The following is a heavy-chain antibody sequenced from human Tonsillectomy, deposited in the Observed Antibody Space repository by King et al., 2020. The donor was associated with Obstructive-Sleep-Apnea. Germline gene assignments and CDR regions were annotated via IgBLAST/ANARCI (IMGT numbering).Heavy chain of an antibody. CDR2: IKQDGREK. CDR1: GCTFSSYW. J-gene: IGHJ4*02. D-gene: IGHD5-12*01. V-gene: IGHV3-7*01. Sequence: VQLVESGGGLVQPGGSLRLSCAASGCTFSSYWMSWVRQAPGKGLEGVANIKQDGREKYYLDSVKGRFTISRDNAKNSLYLQMNSLRAEDTAVYYCARDWGSGYDTFDYWGQGTLVTVSS. CDR3: ARDWGSGYDTFDY.